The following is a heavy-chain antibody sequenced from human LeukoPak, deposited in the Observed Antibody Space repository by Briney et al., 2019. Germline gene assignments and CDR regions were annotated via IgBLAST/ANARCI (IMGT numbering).Heavy chain of an antibody. CDR3: AREMGVVPTAIPTVDS. CDR2: IEPKSGGT. D-gene: IGHD2-2*02. CDR1: GYSFIHYP. J-gene: IGHJ4*02. Sequence: ASVKVSCKTSGYSFIHYPIIWVRQAPGQGLEWMGWIEPKSGGTHYGHKFQGRVTMTRDTSMSTAYMELSRVKADDTAVYYCAREMGVVPTAIPTVDSWGQGTLVTVSS. V-gene: IGHV1-2*02.